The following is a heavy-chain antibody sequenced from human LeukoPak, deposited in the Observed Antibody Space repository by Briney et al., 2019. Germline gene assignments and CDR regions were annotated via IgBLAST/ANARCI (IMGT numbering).Heavy chain of an antibody. V-gene: IGHV4-59*01. Sequence: TPSETLSLTCTVSGGSISSYYWSWIRQPPGKGLEWIGYIYYSGSTNYNPSLKSRVTISVDTSKSQFSLKLSSVTAADTAVYYCARDPLRITSWYFDLWGRGTLVTVSS. CDR3: ARDPLRITSWYFDL. CDR1: GGSISSYY. D-gene: IGHD3-10*01. J-gene: IGHJ2*01. CDR2: IYYSGST.